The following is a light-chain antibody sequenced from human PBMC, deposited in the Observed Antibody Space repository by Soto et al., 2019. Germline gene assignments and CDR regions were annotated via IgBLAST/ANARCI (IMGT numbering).Light chain of an antibody. CDR3: QQSYSTPWT. CDR1: QSVSSSY. Sequence: EIVLTQSPGTLSVSPGERATLSCRASQSVSSSYLAWYQQKPGQAPRLLIYGASSRATGIPDRFSGSGSGTDVTLTISRLEPEDFATYHCQQSYSTPWTFGQGTKVDIK. CDR2: GAS. V-gene: IGKV3-20*01. J-gene: IGKJ1*01.